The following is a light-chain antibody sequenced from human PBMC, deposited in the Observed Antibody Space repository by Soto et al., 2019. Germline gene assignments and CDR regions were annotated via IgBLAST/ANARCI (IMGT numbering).Light chain of an antibody. CDR3: QKYNIAPQT. V-gene: IGKV1-27*01. CDR1: QGIIDY. J-gene: IGKJ1*01. Sequence: DIQMTQSPSSLSASVGDRVTITCRASQGIIDYLAWYQQKPGKAPKLLIYAASTLPSGVPSRFSGSGSGTDFTLNISSLQHEDVATYYCQKYNIAPQTFGQGTKVEIK. CDR2: AAS.